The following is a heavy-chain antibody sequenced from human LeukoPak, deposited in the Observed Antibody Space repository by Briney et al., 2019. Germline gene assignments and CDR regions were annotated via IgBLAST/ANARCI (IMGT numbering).Heavy chain of an antibody. CDR1: GGSISSSSYY. V-gene: IGHV4-39*01. J-gene: IGHJ4*02. D-gene: IGHD2-2*01. Sequence: PSETLSLTCTVSGGSISSSSYYWGWIRQPPGKGLEWIGSIYYSGSTYYSPSLKSRVTISVDTSKNQFSLKLSSVTAADTAVYCCARQTRDCSSASCQIDYWGQGTLVTVSS. CDR2: IYYSGST. CDR3: ARQTRDCSSASCQIDY.